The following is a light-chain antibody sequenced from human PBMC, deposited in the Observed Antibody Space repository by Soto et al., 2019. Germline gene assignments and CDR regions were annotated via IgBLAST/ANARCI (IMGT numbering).Light chain of an antibody. J-gene: IGLJ1*01. CDR2: NVS. CDR1: SSDVGGYNY. Sequence: QSALTQPASVSGSPGQSITISCTGTSSDVGGYNYVAWYQQHPGKAPKLLIYNVSNRPSGVSNRFSGSTSGNTASLTISGLQAEDEADYYCTSYTNRYTYVFGTGTKVTVL. CDR3: TSYTNRYTYV. V-gene: IGLV2-14*01.